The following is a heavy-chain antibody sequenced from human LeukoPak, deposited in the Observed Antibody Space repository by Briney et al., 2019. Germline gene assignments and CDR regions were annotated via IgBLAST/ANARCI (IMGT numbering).Heavy chain of an antibody. CDR2: IGTAGDT. V-gene: IGHV3-13*04. D-gene: IGHD3-9*01. CDR1: GFXFSSYD. Sequence: GGSLRLSCAASGFXFSSYDIHWVRQATGKRLEWVSVIGTAGDTYYPGAVKGRFTISRENAKNSLYLQMNSLRAGDTAVYYCARSLRGTGYYYDYWSQGTLVTVSS. CDR3: ARSLRGTGYYYDY. J-gene: IGHJ4*02.